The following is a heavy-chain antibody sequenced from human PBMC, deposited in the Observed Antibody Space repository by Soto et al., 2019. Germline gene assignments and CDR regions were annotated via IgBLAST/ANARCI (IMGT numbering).Heavy chain of an antibody. CDR3: ARAGSIAAAGSLPYYYYYGMDV. V-gene: IGHV1-2*04. CDR1: GYTFTGYY. Sequence: GASVKVSCKASGYTFTGYYMHWVRQAPGQGLEWMGWINPNSGGTNYAQKFQGWVTMTRDTSISTAYMELSRLRSDDTAVYYCARAGSIAAAGSLPYYYYYGMDVWGQGTTVTVSS. J-gene: IGHJ6*02. D-gene: IGHD6-13*01. CDR2: INPNSGGT.